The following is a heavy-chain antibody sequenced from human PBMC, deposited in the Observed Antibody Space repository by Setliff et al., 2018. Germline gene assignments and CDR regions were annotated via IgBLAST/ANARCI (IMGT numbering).Heavy chain of an antibody. Sequence: SETLSLTCTVSGGSISSHYWSWIRQPPGKGLEWIGYIYHSGDARYNLSLKSRVTIPVDTSKNQFSLKLSSVTAADTAVYYCARHEEGYCDGGSCPYYFDYWGQGTLVTVSS. CDR1: GGSISSHY. CDR3: ARHEEGYCDGGSCPYYFDY. V-gene: IGHV4-59*08. CDR2: IYHSGDA. D-gene: IGHD2-15*01. J-gene: IGHJ4*02.